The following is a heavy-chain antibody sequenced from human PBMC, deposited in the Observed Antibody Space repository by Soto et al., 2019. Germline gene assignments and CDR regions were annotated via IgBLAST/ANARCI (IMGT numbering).Heavy chain of an antibody. Sequence: GASVKVSCKASGCTFTSYGISWVRQAPGQGLEWMGWISAYNGNTNYAQKLQGRVTMTTDTSTSTAYMELRSLRSDDTAVYYCARDGPYSSGWKYFDYWDQGTLVTVSS. J-gene: IGHJ4*02. V-gene: IGHV1-18*01. CDR2: ISAYNGNT. CDR1: GCTFTSYG. CDR3: ARDGPYSSGWKYFDY. D-gene: IGHD6-19*01.